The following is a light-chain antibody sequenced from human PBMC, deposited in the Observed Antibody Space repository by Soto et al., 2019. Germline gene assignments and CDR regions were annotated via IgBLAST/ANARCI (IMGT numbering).Light chain of an antibody. J-gene: IGKJ5*01. Sequence: DIQMTQSPSSLSASVGDRVTITCRASQSISSYLNWYQQKPGKAPKLLIYGASNLQSGVPSRFSGSGSGTEFTLTISSLQPEDFATYYCQQSYSTLGFGQGTRLEIK. CDR1: QSISSY. CDR2: GAS. V-gene: IGKV1-39*01. CDR3: QQSYSTLG.